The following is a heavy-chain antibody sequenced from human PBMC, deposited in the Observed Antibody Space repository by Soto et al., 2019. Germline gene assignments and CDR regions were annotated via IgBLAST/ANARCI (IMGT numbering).Heavy chain of an antibody. CDR1: GFTFSSYT. CDR2: ISSGNTYK. D-gene: IGHD3-16*01. Sequence: GGSLRLSCVVSGFTFSSYTMNWVRQAPGKGLEWVASISSGNTYKDYADSLKGRFTISRDNAKNSLYLQLNNLRVEDTATYYCARDLAYYGASNPPWGQGTLVTVSS. J-gene: IGHJ5*02. V-gene: IGHV3-21*01. CDR3: ARDLAYYGASNPP.